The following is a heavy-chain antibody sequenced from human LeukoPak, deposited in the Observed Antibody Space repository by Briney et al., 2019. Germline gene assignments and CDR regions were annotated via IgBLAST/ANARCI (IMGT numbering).Heavy chain of an antibody. D-gene: IGHD5-12*01. J-gene: IGHJ4*02. CDR2: INTDGSGT. V-gene: IGHV3-74*01. Sequence: GGSLRLSCAASGFTFNNYWMLWVRQAPGKGLVWVSRINTDGSGTSYADSVKGRFTVSRDNAKNTLYLQMNSLRAEDTAVYYCAKDWGYSGYGLFDYWGQGTLVTVSS. CDR3: AKDWGYSGYGLFDY. CDR1: GFTFNNYW.